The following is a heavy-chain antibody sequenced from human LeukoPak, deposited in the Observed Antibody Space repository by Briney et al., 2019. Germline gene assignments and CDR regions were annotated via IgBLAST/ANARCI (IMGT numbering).Heavy chain of an antibody. J-gene: IGHJ6*03. CDR2: IYTSGST. CDR3: AREKRITIFGVVNRNYMDV. D-gene: IGHD3-3*01. CDR1: GGSISSGSHY. Sequence: SQTLSLTCTVSGGSISSGSHYWRWIRQPAGRGLEWIGRIYTSGSTNYNPSRKSRVTISVDKSKNKFSLKLSSVTAADTAVYYCAREKRITIFGVVNRNYMDVWGKGTTVTVSS. V-gene: IGHV4-61*02.